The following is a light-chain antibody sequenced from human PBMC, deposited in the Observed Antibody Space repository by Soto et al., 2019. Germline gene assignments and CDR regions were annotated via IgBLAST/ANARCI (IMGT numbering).Light chain of an antibody. J-gene: IGLJ1*01. Sequence: QSVLTQPASVSGSPGKSIAISCTGTSSDIGAYNYVSWYQQHPDKAPKLMIFDVNNRPSGVSDRFSGSKSGNTASLTISGLQAEDEADYYCSSYVSSGTYVFGTGTKVTVL. CDR1: SSDIGAYNY. CDR2: DVN. V-gene: IGLV2-14*03. CDR3: SSYVSSGTYV.